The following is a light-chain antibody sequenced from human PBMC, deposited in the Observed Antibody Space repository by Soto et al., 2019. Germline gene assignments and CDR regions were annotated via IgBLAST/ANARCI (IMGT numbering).Light chain of an antibody. Sequence: DIQMTQSPPSLSASVGDRVTITCRASQTIAMYVNWFQQKPGKAPKPLIYTTSSLQSGVPPRFSGSGSETDFTLTISRLQPEDSATYYCQQSFTTPYTFGKGTK. V-gene: IGKV1-39*01. CDR3: QQSFTTPYT. CDR1: QTIAMY. CDR2: TTS. J-gene: IGKJ2*01.